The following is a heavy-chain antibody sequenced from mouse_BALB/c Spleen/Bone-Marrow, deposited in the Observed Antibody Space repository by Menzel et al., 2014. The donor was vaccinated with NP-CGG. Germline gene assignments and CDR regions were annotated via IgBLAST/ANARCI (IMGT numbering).Heavy chain of an antibody. Sequence: EVQLVESGGGLVKPGGSLKLSCAASGFTFSSYTMSWVRQTPEKRLVWVATITSGGSYTYYPDSVKGRFTISRDNAKKALYLQMSRLKAEDTARYYCTRNNGHFDYWGQGTTLTVSS. CDR1: GFTFSSYT. D-gene: IGHD1-2*01. CDR2: ITSGGSYT. CDR3: TRNNGHFDY. V-gene: IGHV5-6-4*01. J-gene: IGHJ2*01.